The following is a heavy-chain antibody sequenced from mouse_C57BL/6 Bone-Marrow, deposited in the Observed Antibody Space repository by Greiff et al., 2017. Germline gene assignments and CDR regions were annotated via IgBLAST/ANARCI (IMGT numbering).Heavy chain of an antibody. CDR3: AREGGLSGDFDY. J-gene: IGHJ2*01. CDR2: IDPSDSYT. Sequence: QVQLQQPGAELVKPGASVKLSCKASGYTFTSYWMQWVKQRPGQGLEWIGEIDPSDSYTNYNQKFKGKATLTLDTSSSTAYMQLSSLTSEDSAVYYCAREGGLSGDFDYWGQGTTLTVSS. D-gene: IGHD3-1*01. CDR1: GYTFTSYW. V-gene: IGHV1-50*01.